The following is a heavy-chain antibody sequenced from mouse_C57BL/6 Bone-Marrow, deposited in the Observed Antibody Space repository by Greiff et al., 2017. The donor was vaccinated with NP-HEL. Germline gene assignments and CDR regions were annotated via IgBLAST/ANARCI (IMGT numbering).Heavy chain of an antibody. CDR3: ARSGLLRH. CDR1: GYTFTSYT. J-gene: IGHJ3*01. V-gene: IGHV1-4*01. D-gene: IGHD1-2*01. Sequence: VQLVESGAELARPGASVKMSCKASGYTFTSYTMHWVKQRPGQGLEWIGYINPSSGYTKYNQKFKDKATLTADKSSSTAYMQLSSLTSEDSAVYYCARSGLLRHWGQGTLVTVSA. CDR2: INPSSGYT.